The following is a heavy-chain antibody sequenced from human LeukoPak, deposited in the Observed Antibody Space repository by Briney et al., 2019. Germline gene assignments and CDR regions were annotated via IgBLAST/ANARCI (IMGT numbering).Heavy chain of an antibody. Sequence: PSETLSLTCSVSGYSISSGCYWGWIRQPPGKGLEWIGNIYHSGSTYYNPSLKSRVTISVDTSKNQFSLKLSSVTAADMAMYYCASGGYGDYNWFDPWGQGTLVTVSS. CDR2: IYHSGST. CDR3: ASGGYGDYNWFDP. D-gene: IGHD4-17*01. J-gene: IGHJ5*02. V-gene: IGHV4-38-2*01. CDR1: GYSISSGCY.